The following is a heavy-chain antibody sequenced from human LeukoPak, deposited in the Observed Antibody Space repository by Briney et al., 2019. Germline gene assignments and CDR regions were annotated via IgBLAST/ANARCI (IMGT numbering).Heavy chain of an antibody. J-gene: IGHJ4*02. V-gene: IGHV1-46*01. CDR3: ARRVAGTFFDY. CDR1: GYTFTSYY. Sequence: ASVKVSCKASGYTFTSYYMHWVRQAPGQGLEWMGIINPSGGSTSYAQKFQGRVTMTRDMSTSTVYMELSSLRSEDTAVYYCARRVAGTFFDYWGQGTLVTVSS. D-gene: IGHD6-19*01. CDR2: INPSGGST.